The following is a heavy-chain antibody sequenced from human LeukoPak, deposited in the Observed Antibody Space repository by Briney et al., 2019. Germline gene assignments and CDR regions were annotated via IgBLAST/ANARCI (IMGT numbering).Heavy chain of an antibody. D-gene: IGHD3-16*01. CDR1: GGSISGYY. V-gene: IGHV4-59*01. CDR2: IYYSGST. Sequence: SETLSLTCTVSGGSISGYYLSWIRQPPGKGLEWIGYIYYSGSTNYNPSLKSRVTISVDTSKNQFSLKLSSVTAADTAVYYCAKGDDWFDHSSQPTLVTVSS. J-gene: IGHJ5*02. CDR3: AKGDDWFDH.